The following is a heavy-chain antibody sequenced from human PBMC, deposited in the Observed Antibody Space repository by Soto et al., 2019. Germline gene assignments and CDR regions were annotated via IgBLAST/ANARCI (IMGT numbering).Heavy chain of an antibody. CDR2: IYHSGST. D-gene: IGHD6-13*01. CDR1: GGPISSSNW. CDR3: ARDGSHSSSWYYFDY. Sequence: QVQLQESGPGLVKPSGTLSLTCAVSGGPISSSNWWSWVRQPPGKGLEWIGEIYHSGSTNYNPSLKSRVTISVDKSKNQFSLKLSSVTAADTAVYYCARDGSHSSSWYYFDYWGQGTLVTVSS. V-gene: IGHV4-4*02. J-gene: IGHJ4*02.